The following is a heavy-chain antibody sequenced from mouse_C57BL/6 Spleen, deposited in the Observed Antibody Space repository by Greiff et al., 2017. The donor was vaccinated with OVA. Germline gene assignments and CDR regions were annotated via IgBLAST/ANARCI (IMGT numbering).Heavy chain of an antibody. Sequence: DVQLQESGGGLVQPGGSMKLSCVASGFTFSNYWMNWVRQSPEKGLEWVAQIRLKSDNYATHYAESVKGRFTISRDDSKSSVYLQMNNLRAEDTGIYYCTSTMVTTYYYAMDYGGQGTSVTVSS. D-gene: IGHD2-2*01. CDR1: GFTFSNYW. CDR2: IRLKSDNYAT. CDR3: TSTMVTTYYYAMDY. V-gene: IGHV6-3*01. J-gene: IGHJ4*01.